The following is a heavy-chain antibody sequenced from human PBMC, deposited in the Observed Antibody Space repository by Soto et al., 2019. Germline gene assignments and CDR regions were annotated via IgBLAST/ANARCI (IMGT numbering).Heavy chain of an antibody. D-gene: IGHD3-3*01. CDR3: ARQDRDPQYDFWSGYLPQGHMDV. Sequence: QLQLQESGPGLVKPSETLSLTCTVSGGSISSSSYYWGWIRQPPGKGLEWIGSIYYSGSTYYNPSLKSRVTISVDTSKNQFSLKLSSVTAADTAVYYCARQDRDPQYDFWSGYLPQGHMDVWGKGTTVTVSS. V-gene: IGHV4-39*01. CDR1: GGSISSSSYY. J-gene: IGHJ6*03. CDR2: IYYSGST.